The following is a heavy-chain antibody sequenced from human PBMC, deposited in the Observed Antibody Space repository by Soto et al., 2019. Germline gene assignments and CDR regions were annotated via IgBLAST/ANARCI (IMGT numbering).Heavy chain of an antibody. CDR2: ISVHNGDT. J-gene: IGHJ6*03. CDR1: GYTFNSHG. D-gene: IGHD3-10*01. CDR3: ARLLRVSNTHYNHYMDD. Sequence: QVQLVQSGGEVKKPGASVKVSCKASGYTFNSHGISWVRQAPGQGPEWMGWISVHNGDTNYAQKLQGRVTVTTDTSTSTAYMELRSLRSEDTAVYYCARLLRVSNTHYNHYMDDWGNGTTVTVSS. V-gene: IGHV1-18*01.